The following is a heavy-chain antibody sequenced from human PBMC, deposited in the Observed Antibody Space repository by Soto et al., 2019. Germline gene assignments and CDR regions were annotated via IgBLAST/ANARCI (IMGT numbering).Heavy chain of an antibody. CDR2: IKSKTDGGTT. Sequence: ESGGGLVKPGGSLRLSCAASGFTFSNAWMNWVRQAPGKGLEWVGRIKSKTDGGTTDYAAPVKGRFTISRDDSKNTLYLQMNSLKTEDTAVYYCTTSYYYGSGRSPVDYWGQGTLVTVSS. J-gene: IGHJ4*02. CDR3: TTSYYYGSGRSPVDY. D-gene: IGHD3-10*01. CDR1: GFTFSNAW. V-gene: IGHV3-15*07.